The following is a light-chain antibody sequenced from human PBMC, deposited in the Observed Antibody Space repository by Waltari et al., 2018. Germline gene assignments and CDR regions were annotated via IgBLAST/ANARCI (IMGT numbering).Light chain of an antibody. CDR3: QSQDRSLLKV. V-gene: IGLV6-57*03. J-gene: IGLJ3*02. CDR1: TGSLGRNF. CDR2: EDD. Sequence: NFILTQPHSVSESPGKTITISCPRSTGSLGRNFVPWSQQRPGSAPAVVIYEDDQRSSGVPDRFSGSVDHSSNSASLTISGLETADEADYHCQSQDRSLLKVFGGGTRLTVL.